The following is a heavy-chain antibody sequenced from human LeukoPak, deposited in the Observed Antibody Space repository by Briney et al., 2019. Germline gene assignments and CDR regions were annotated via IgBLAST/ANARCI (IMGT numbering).Heavy chain of an antibody. J-gene: IGHJ4*02. CDR3: VRDNRSYNFDY. CDR2: IKSDGSST. D-gene: IGHD1-26*01. CDR1: GFTFSSYS. V-gene: IGHV3-74*01. Sequence: PGGSLRLSCAASGFTFSSYSMNWVRQAPGKGLVWVSCIKSDGSSTIIAGSAKGRFTISRDNAKNTVYLQMNSLRAEDTAVYYCVRDNRSYNFDYWGQGTLVSVSS.